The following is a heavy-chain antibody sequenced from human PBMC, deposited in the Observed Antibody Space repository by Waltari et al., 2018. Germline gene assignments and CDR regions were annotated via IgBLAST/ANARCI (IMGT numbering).Heavy chain of an antibody. Sequence: QVQLQESGPGLVKPSETLSLTCPVSGGSISSYYWSWIRQPAGKGLEWIGRIYTSGSTNYNPSLKSRVTISVDKSKNQFSLKLSSVTAADTAVYYCARDLGGYDSSGYYFNWFDPWGQGTLVTVSS. D-gene: IGHD3-22*01. CDR1: GGSISSYY. J-gene: IGHJ5*02. CDR3: ARDLGGYDSSGYYFNWFDP. V-gene: IGHV4-4*07. CDR2: IYTSGST.